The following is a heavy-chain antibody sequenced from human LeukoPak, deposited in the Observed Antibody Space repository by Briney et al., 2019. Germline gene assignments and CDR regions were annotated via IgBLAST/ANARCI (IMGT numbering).Heavy chain of an antibody. CDR3: ARVLRPTHMDV. CDR1: GFTFSSYG. V-gene: IGHV3-20*04. Sequence: GGTLRLSCAASGFTFSSYGMSWVRQVPGKGLEWVSGINWNGGNIGYTESVKGRFTISRDNAKNSLYLQMNSLRAEDTAFYYCARVLRPTHMDVWGKGITVTVSS. CDR2: INWNGGNI. D-gene: IGHD3-16*01. J-gene: IGHJ6*03.